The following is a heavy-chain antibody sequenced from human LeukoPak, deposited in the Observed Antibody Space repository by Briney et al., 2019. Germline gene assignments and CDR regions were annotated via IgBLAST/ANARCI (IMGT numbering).Heavy chain of an antibody. J-gene: IGHJ4*02. CDR1: GYTLTGHY. Sequence: GASVKVSCKASGYTLTGHYMHWVRQAPGQGLEWMGWINPNSGGTTYAQKFQGRVTMTRDTSISTAYMDLRSLRSDDTAVYYCARGPSPAHFDYWGQGTLVTVSS. V-gene: IGHV1-2*02. CDR3: ARGPSPAHFDY. CDR2: INPNSGGT.